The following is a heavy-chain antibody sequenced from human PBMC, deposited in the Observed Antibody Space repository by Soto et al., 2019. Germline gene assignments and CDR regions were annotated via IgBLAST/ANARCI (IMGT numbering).Heavy chain of an antibody. Sequence: QVQLQQWGAGLLKPSETLSLTCAVYGGSFSGYYWSWIRQPPGKGLEWIGEINHSGSTNYNPSLKSRVTISVDTSKNQFSLKLSSVNAADTAVYYCARGRFRYSSGWYYYYYGMDVWGQGTTVTVSS. J-gene: IGHJ6*02. D-gene: IGHD6-19*01. CDR1: GGSFSGYY. CDR2: INHSGST. V-gene: IGHV4-34*01. CDR3: ARGRFRYSSGWYYYYYGMDV.